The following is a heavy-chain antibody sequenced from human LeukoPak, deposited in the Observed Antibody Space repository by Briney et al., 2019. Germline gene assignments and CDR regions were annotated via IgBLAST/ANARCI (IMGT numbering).Heavy chain of an antibody. D-gene: IGHD6-13*01. CDR3: AKTIATSATGY. V-gene: IGHV3-64*01. CDR1: GFTFSSYT. J-gene: IGHJ4*02. CDR2: ISSNGGST. Sequence: GGSLRLSCAASGFTFSSYTMHWVRQAPGKGLEYVSAISSNGGSTYYANSVKGRFTISRDNSKNTLFLQMNSLRAEDTAVYYCAKTIATSATGYWGQGTLVTVSS.